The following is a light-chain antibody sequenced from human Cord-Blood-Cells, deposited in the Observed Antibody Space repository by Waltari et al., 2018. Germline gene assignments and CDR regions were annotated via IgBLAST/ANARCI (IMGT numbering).Light chain of an antibody. CDR2: EVS. CDR3: SSYAGSNNFVV. V-gene: IGLV2-8*01. CDR1: SSDVGGYNY. Sequence: QSALTQPPSASASPGQSVPISCTGTSSDVGGYNYVSWYQQHPGKAPNLMIYEVSKRPSGVPDRFSGSKSGNTASLTVSGLQAEDEADYYCSSYAGSNNFVVFGGGTKLTVL. J-gene: IGLJ2*01.